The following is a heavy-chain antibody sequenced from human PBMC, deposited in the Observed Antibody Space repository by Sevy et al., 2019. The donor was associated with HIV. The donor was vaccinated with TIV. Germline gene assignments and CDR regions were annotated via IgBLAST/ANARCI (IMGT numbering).Heavy chain of an antibody. V-gene: IGHV1-69*13. CDR2: IIPIFGTA. D-gene: IGHD6-19*01. CDR3: ARDRIAVAGTGHYYYGMDV. Sequence: ASVTVSCKASGGTFSSYAISWVRQAPGQGLEWMGGIIPIFGTANYAQKFQGRVTITADESTSTAYMELSSLRSEDTAVYYCARDRIAVAGTGHYYYGMDVWGQGTTVTVSS. J-gene: IGHJ6*02. CDR1: GGTFSSYA.